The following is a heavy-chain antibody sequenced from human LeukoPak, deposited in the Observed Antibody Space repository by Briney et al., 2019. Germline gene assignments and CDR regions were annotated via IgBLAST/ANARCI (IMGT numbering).Heavy chain of an antibody. CDR3: ARSKGARFRELLNY. CDR1: GYTFTSYD. D-gene: IGHD3-10*01. J-gene: IGHJ4*02. V-gene: IGHV1-8*01. Sequence: ASVKVSCKASGYTFTSYDTNWVRQATGQGLEWMGWMNPNSGNTGYAQKFQGRVTMTRNTSISTAYMELSSLRSEDTAVYYCARSKGARFRELLNYWGQGTLVTVSS. CDR2: MNPNSGNT.